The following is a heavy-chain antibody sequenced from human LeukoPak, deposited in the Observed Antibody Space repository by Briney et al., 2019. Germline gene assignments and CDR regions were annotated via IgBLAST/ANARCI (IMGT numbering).Heavy chain of an antibody. J-gene: IGHJ4*02. Sequence: SETLSLTCAVSGGSISSGGYSWSWIRQPPGKGLEWIGYIYHSGSTYYNPSLKSRVTISVDRSKNQFSLKLSSVTAADTAVYYCARDKAGTIDYWGQGTLVTDSS. CDR1: GGSISSGGYS. CDR2: IYHSGST. CDR3: ARDKAGTIDY. D-gene: IGHD6-19*01. V-gene: IGHV4-30-2*01.